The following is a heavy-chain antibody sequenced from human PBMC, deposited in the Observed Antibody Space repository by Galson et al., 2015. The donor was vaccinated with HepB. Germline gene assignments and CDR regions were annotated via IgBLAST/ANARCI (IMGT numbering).Heavy chain of an antibody. CDR3: ARRVRLGTDAFDI. D-gene: IGHD7-27*01. Sequence: SVKVSCKASGGTFSSYAISWVRQAPGQGLEWMGGIIPIFGTANYAQKFQGRVTITADESTSTAYMELSSLRSEDTAVYYCARRVRLGTDAFDIWGQGTMVTVSS. V-gene: IGHV1-69*13. CDR2: IIPIFGTA. J-gene: IGHJ3*02. CDR1: GGTFSSYA.